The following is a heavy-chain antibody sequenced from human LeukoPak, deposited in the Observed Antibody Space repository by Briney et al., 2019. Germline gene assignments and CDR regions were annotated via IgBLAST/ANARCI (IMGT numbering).Heavy chain of an antibody. CDR3: ARNIAAAGTVFGY. Sequence: ASVKVSCKASRGTFSSYAISWVRQAPGQGRERMRRIEPRYSKATYAEKFQGRLTVNTDESTSTAYMELSSLRSEDTAVYSCARNIAAAGTVFGYWGQGTLVTVSS. J-gene: IGHJ4*02. CDR2: IEPRYSKA. V-gene: IGHV1-69*05. D-gene: IGHD6-13*01. CDR1: RGTFSSYA.